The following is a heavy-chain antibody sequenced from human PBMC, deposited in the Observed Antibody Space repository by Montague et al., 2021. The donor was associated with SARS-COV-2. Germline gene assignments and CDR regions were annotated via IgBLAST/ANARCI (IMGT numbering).Heavy chain of an antibody. CDR2: IIHSGSP. J-gene: IGHJ4*02. CDR1: GESVSGFY. V-gene: IGHV4-34*01. D-gene: IGHD5-24*01. Sequence: SETLSLTCAVYGESVSGFYWGWIRQPPGEGLEWLGEIIHSGSPNXNPSLKSRVTMSLDTSKNQFSLKLSSVTAADTAVYFCARGFRTVEMPTISFDYWGQGTLVTVSS. CDR3: ARGFRTVEMPTISFDY.